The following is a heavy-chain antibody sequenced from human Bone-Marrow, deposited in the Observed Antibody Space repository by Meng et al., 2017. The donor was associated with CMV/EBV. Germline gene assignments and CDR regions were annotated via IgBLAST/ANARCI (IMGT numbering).Heavy chain of an antibody. D-gene: IGHD2-2*01. J-gene: IGHJ4*02. CDR2: INPNSGGT. Sequence: ASVKVSCKASGYTFTGYYMHWVRQAPGQGLEWMGWINPNSGGTNYAQKFQGRVTMTRDTSISTAYMELSRLRSDDTAVYYCARGYCSSTSCYPRSLMKRSFDYWGQGTLVTFSS. CDR3: ARGYCSSTSCYPRSLMKRSFDY. V-gene: IGHV1-2*02. CDR1: GYTFTGYY.